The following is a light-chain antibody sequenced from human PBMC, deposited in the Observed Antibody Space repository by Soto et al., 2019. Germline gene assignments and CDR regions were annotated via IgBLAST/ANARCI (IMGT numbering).Light chain of an antibody. CDR2: DVS. J-gene: IGLJ2*01. CDR1: SSDVGSYNL. V-gene: IGLV2-23*02. CDR3: CSYAGSSTFVV. Sequence: QSALTQPASVSGSPGQSITISCTGTSSDVGSYNLVSWYQQHPGKAPKLMIYDVSKRPSGVSNRFSGSKSGNTASLTISGLQAEDEADYYCCSYAGSSTFVVFGRGTQLPVL.